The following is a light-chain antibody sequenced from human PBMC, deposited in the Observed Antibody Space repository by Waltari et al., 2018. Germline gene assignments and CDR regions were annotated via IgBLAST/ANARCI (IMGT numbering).Light chain of an antibody. V-gene: IGLV3-21*04. CDR2: YDS. CDR3: QVWDSSSDHWV. Sequence: SYVLTQPPSVSVAPGKTARITRGGNNVGRKSVHWYQRKPGQAPGLVIYYDSDRPSGIPERFSGSNSGNTATLTVSRVEAGDEADYYCQVWDSSSDHWVFGGGTKLTVL. CDR1: NVGRKS. J-gene: IGLJ3*02.